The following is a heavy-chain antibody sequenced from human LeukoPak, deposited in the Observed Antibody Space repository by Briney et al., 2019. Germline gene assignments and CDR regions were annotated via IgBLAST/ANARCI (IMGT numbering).Heavy chain of an antibody. CDR3: ARRARYGSGSLSY. CDR1: GFTFSSYW. CDR2: INHSGST. J-gene: IGHJ4*02. Sequence: GSLRLSCAASGFTFSSYWMSWVRQPPGKGLEWIGEINHSGSTNYNPSLKSRVTISVDTSKNQFSLKLSSVTAADTAVYYCARRARYGSGSLSYWGQGTLVTVSS. V-gene: IGHV4-34*01. D-gene: IGHD3-10*01.